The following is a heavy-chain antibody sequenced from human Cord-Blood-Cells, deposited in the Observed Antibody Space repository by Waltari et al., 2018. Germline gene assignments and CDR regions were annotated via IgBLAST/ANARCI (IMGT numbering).Heavy chain of an antibody. CDR3: ARGVAAAGSPYFDY. CDR2: INHSGST. V-gene: IGHV4-34*01. Sequence: QVQLQQWGAGPLKPSETLSPPCDAYGGSFSGYYCGLIRYPPGKGLEWIGEINHSGSTNYNPSLKSRVTISVDTSKNQFSLKLSSVTAADTAVYYCARGVAAAGSPYFDYWGQGTLVTVSS. J-gene: IGHJ4*02. D-gene: IGHD6-13*01. CDR1: GGSFSGYY.